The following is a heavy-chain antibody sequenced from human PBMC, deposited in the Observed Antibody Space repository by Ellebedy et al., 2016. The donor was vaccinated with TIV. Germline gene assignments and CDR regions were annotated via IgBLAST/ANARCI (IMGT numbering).Heavy chain of an antibody. Sequence: GESLKISCKGSGYFFSDYWISWVRQMPGKGLEWVGRIAPSDSHTDYSPSFQGHVTISSDNSNNTAYLEWRSLKASDTAIYYCARVWSENAYDFLYYDYWGQGTLLSVSS. CDR1: GYFFSDYW. CDR2: IAPSDSHT. D-gene: IGHD1-1*01. V-gene: IGHV5-10-1*01. CDR3: ARVWSENAYDFLYYDY. J-gene: IGHJ4*02.